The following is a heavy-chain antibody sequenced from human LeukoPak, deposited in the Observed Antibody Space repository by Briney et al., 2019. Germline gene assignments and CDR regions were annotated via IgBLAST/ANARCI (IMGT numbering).Heavy chain of an antibody. J-gene: IGHJ4*02. V-gene: IGHV3-23*01. Sequence: PGGSLRLSCAASGFTFSSYAMQWVRQAPGKGLEWVASISDSGTNTFYTDSVKGRFTISRDNSKNTLYLQMNSLRAEDTAVFYCAKGPEPPIVGATNYWGQGTLVTVSS. D-gene: IGHD1-26*01. CDR3: AKGPEPPIVGATNY. CDR2: ISDSGTNT. CDR1: GFTFSSYA.